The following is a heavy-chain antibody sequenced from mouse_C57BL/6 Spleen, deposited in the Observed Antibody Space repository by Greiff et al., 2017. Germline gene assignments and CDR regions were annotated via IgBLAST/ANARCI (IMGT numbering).Heavy chain of an antibody. CDR3: ARKKTSVTVYFDY. CDR2: IHPNSGST. D-gene: IGHD2-2*01. Sequence: QVQLQQPGAELVKPGASVKLSCKASGYTFTSYWMHWVKQRPGQGLEWIGMIHPNSGSTNYNEKFKSKATLTVDKSSSTAYMQLSSLTSENSAVNYCARKKTSVTVYFDYWGQGTTLTVSS. V-gene: IGHV1-64*01. CDR1: GYTFTSYW. J-gene: IGHJ2*01.